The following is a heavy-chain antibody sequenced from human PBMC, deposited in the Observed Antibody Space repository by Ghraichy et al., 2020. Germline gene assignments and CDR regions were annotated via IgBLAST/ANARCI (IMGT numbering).Heavy chain of an antibody. Sequence: SETLSLTCAVYGGSFSGYYWSWIRQPPGKRLEWIGEINHSGSTNYNPSLKSRVTISVDTSKNQFSLKLSSVTAADTAVYYCAVPMVRGANYYYYYMDVWGKGTTVTVSS. D-gene: IGHD3-10*01. V-gene: IGHV4-34*01. CDR3: AVPMVRGANYYYYYMDV. J-gene: IGHJ6*03. CDR1: GGSFSGYY. CDR2: INHSGST.